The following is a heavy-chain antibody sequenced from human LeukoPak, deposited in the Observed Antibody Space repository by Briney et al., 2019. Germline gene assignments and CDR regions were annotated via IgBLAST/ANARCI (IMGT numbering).Heavy chain of an antibody. CDR3: AKRPSDYGDYVSYFDY. V-gene: IGHV3-30*18. D-gene: IGHD4-17*01. Sequence: GGSLRLSCAASGFSFISYGMHWVRQAPGKGLEWVGVISDDGRSKDYAASVKGRFTISRDNSKDTLYLQMNSLRAEDTAVYYCAKRPSDYGDYVSYFDYWGRGTLVTVSS. J-gene: IGHJ4*02. CDR2: ISDDGRSK. CDR1: GFSFISYG.